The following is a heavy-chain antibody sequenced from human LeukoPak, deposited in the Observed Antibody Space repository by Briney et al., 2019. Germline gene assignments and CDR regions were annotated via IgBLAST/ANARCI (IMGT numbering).Heavy chain of an antibody. J-gene: IGHJ4*02. D-gene: IGHD2-2*01. CDR2: INHSGST. Sequence: PSETLSLTCAVYGGSFSGYYWSWIRQPPGKGLEWIGEINHSGSTNYNPSLKSRVTISVDTSKNQYLLKLSSVAAAETAVYYCATQILLCHYYWGQGTLVTVSS. V-gene: IGHV4-34*01. CDR1: GGSFSGYY. CDR3: ATQILLCHYY.